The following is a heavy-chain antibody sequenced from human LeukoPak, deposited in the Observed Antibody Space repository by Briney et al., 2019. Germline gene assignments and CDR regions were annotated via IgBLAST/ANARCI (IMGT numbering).Heavy chain of an antibody. CDR1: GGSFSGYY. CDR2: INHSGST. CDR3: ARALVGATTPDAY. J-gene: IGHJ4*02. V-gene: IGHV4-34*01. D-gene: IGHD1-26*01. Sequence: SETLSLTCAVYGGSFSGYYWSWIRQPPGKGLEWIGEINHSGSTNYNPSLKSRVTISVDTSKNQFSLKLSSVTAADTAVYYCARALVGATTPDAYWGQGTLVTVSS.